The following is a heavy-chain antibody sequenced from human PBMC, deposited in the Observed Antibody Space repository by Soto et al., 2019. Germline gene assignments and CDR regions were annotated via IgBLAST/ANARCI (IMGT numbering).Heavy chain of an antibody. V-gene: IGHV4-59*11. J-gene: IGHJ4*01. CDR1: GGSISGHF. Sequence: SLTCTVSGGSISGHFLSWIRQPPGKGLEYIGWIFHTGGTNYNASLASRVAISVDTSKTQISLNLHSVTAADTAVYYCARSGLTFRGVVWGQGIPVTVSS. CDR2: IFHTGGT. CDR3: ARSGLTFRGVV. D-gene: IGHD3-16*01.